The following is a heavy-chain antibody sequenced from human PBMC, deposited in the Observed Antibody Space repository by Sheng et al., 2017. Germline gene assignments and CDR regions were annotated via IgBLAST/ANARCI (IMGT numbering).Heavy chain of an antibody. CDR1: GGSFSGYY. Sequence: QVQLQQWGAGLLKPSETLSLTCAVYGGSFSGYYWSWIRQPPREGGVEWIGEINHSGSTNYNPSLKSRVTISVDTSKNQFSLKLSSVTAADTAVYYCARGPYYVFLEWLLFWGYLYYWGRGNPWSPSPQ. CDR2: INHSGST. J-gene: IGHJ4*02. D-gene: IGHD3-3*01. V-gene: IGHV4-34*01. CDR3: ARGPYYVFLEWLLFWGYLYY.